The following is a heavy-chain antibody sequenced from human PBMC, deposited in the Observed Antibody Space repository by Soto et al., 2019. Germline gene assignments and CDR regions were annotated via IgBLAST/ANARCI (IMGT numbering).Heavy chain of an antibody. V-gene: IGHV4-59*01. CDR2: IYYSGST. Sequence: QVQLQESGPGLVKPSETLSLTCTVSGGSISSYYWSWIRQPPGKGLEWIGYIYYSGSTNYNPSLKSRVTISVDTSKNQCSLKLSSVTAADTAVYYCAREGGTVTTGYYFDYWGQGTLVTVSS. D-gene: IGHD4-4*01. CDR3: AREGGTVTTGYYFDY. CDR1: GGSISSYY. J-gene: IGHJ4*02.